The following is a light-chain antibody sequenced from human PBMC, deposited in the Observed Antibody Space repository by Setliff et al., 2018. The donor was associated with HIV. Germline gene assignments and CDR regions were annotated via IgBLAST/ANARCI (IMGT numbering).Light chain of an antibody. CDR3: QSYDSSLSGYV. J-gene: IGLJ1*01. Sequence: QSVLTQPPSVSGAPGQRVTISCTGSSSNIGAGYDVHWYQQVPGTAPKVLVHGNTNRPSGVPDRFSGSKSGTSSSLAITGLQAEDEADYYCQSYDSSLSGYVFGTGTKVTVL. V-gene: IGLV1-40*01. CDR1: SSNIGAGYD. CDR2: GNT.